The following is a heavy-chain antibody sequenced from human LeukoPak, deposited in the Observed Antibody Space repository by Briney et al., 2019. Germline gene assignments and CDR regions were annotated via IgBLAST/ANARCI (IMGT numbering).Heavy chain of an antibody. CDR2: INPNSGGT. J-gene: IGHJ3*02. Sequence: ASVKVTCKASGYTFTGYYMHWVRQAPGQGLEWMGWINPNSGGTNYAQKFQGRVTMTRDTSISTAYMELSRLRSDDTAVYYCAREGSSGARNAFDIWGQGTMVTVSS. CDR1: GYTFTGYY. D-gene: IGHD6-19*01. V-gene: IGHV1-2*02. CDR3: AREGSSGARNAFDI.